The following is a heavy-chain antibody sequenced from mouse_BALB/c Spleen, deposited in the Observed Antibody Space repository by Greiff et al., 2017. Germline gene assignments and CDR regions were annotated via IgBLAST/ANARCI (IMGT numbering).Heavy chain of an antibody. CDR3: ARLITTNFDY. J-gene: IGHJ2*01. CDR2: IWSGGST. V-gene: IGHV2-2*02. D-gene: IGHD2-4*01. CDR1: GFSLTSYG. Sequence: VKLMESGPGLVQPSQSLSITCTVSGFSLTSYGVHWVRQSPGKGLEWLGVIWSGGSTDYNAAFISRLSISKDNSKSQVFFKMNSLQANDTAIYYCARLITTNFDYGGQGTTLTVSS.